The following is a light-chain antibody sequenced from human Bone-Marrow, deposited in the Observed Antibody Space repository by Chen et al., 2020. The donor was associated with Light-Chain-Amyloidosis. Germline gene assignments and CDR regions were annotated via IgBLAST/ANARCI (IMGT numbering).Light chain of an antibody. CDR3: QVWDRSSDRPV. CDR1: NIGSTS. Sequence: YVLTQPSSVSVAPGQTATIACGGNNIGSTSVHWYQQPPGQAPLLVVYDDSDRPSGIPERLSGSNSGNTAPLTSSRVEAGDEADYYCQVWDRSSDRPVFGGGTKLTVL. J-gene: IGLJ3*02. V-gene: IGLV3-21*02. CDR2: DDS.